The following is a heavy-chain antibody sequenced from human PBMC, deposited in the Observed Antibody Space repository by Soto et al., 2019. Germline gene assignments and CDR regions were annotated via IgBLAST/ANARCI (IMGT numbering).Heavy chain of an antibody. CDR1: GFTFSSYS. J-gene: IGHJ6*03. CDR2: ISSSSSTI. Sequence: GGSLRLSCAASGFTFSSYSMNWVRQAPGKGLEWVSYISSSSSTIYYADSVKGRFTISRDNAKNSLYLQMNSLRAEDTAVYYCARDLLGYSSSWPDNGGITGPYYMDVWGKGTTVTVSS. V-gene: IGHV3-48*01. CDR3: ARDLLGYSSSWPDNGGITGPYYMDV. D-gene: IGHD6-13*01.